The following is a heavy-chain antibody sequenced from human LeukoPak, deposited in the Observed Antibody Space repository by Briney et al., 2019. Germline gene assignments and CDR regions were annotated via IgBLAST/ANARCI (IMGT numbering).Heavy chain of an antibody. Sequence: PGRSLRLSCAASGFTFDDYGMSWVRQAPGKGLEWVSGINWNGGSTGYADSVKGRFTISRDNAKNSLYLQMNSLRAEDTALYYCAREGVAVTYYYSYYYYYMDVWGKGTTVTVSS. CDR1: GFTFDDYG. D-gene: IGHD1-26*01. CDR2: INWNGGST. J-gene: IGHJ6*03. V-gene: IGHV3-20*04. CDR3: AREGVAVTYYYSYYYYYMDV.